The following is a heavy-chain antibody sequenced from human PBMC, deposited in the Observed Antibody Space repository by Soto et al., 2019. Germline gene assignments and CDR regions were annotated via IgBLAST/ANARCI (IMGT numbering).Heavy chain of an antibody. Sequence: QVQLQESGPGLVKPSETLSLTCTVSGGSISSYYWSWIRQPPGKGLEWIGYIYYSGSTNYNPSLKSRVTISVDTSKNQFSLKLSSVTAADTAVYYCARAQSPFPQHWGQGTLVTVSS. CDR3: ARAQSPFPQH. V-gene: IGHV4-59*01. J-gene: IGHJ1*01. CDR2: IYYSGST. CDR1: GGSISSYY.